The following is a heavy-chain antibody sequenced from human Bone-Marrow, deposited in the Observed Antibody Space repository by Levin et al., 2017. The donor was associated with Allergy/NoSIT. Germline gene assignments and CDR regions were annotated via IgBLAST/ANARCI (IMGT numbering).Heavy chain of an antibody. J-gene: IGHJ4*02. V-gene: IGHV5-51*01. CDR2: IDPHDSDT. Sequence: GGSLRLSCQGSGYTFATYWVGWVRQKSGKGLEWMGIIDPHDSDTRYSPSFQGQVTISADKSINTAYLQWSSLKSSDTAMYYCVRLDGESGHWYVGPFVSWGLGTLVTVSS. D-gene: IGHD2-8*02. CDR1: GYTFATYW. CDR3: VRLDGESGHWYVGPFVS.